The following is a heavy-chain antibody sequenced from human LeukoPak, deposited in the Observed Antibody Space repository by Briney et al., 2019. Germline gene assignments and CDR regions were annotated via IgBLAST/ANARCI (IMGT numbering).Heavy chain of an antibody. CDR1: GYTFTSYD. V-gene: IGHV1-8*01. CDR3: SRCLEVMGIHHYYYYMDV. Sequence: GASVKVSCKASGYTFTSYDINWVRQATGQGLEWMGWMNPNSGNTGYAQKFQGRVTMTRNTSISTAYMELSSLRSEDTAVYYCSRCLEVMGIHHYYYYMDVWAKGPRSPSP. D-gene: IGHD2-21*01. CDR2: MNPNSGNT. J-gene: IGHJ6*03.